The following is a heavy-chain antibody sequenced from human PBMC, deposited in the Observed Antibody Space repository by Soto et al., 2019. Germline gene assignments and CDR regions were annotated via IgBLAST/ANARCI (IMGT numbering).Heavy chain of an antibody. CDR2: INHSGST. CDR1: GGSFSGYY. CDR3: ARGRLKVTTLYYFDY. Sequence: SETLSLTCAVYGGSFSGYYWSWIRQPPGKGLEWIGEINHSGSTNYNPSLKSRVTISVDTSKNQFSLKLSSVTAADTAVYYCARGRLKVTTLYYFDYWGQGTLVTVSS. D-gene: IGHD4-17*01. J-gene: IGHJ4*02. V-gene: IGHV4-34*01.